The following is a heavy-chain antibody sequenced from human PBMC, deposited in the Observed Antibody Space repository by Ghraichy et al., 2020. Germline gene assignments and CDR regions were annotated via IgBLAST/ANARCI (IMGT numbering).Heavy chain of an antibody. CDR2: ISWDGGST. V-gene: IGHV3-43D*03. D-gene: IGHD5-24*01. J-gene: IGHJ4*02. CDR1: GFTFDDYA. Sequence: GGSLRLSCAASGFTFDDYAMHWVRQAPGKGLEWVSLISWDGGSTYYADSVKGRFTISRDNSKNSLYLQMNSLRAEDTALYYCAKVGDGYNYPRSDYFDYWGQGTLVTVSS. CDR3: AKVGDGYNYPRSDYFDY.